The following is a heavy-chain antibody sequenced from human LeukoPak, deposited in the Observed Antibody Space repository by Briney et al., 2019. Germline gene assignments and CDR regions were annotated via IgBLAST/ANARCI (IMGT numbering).Heavy chain of an antibody. CDR3: AKGPQIGTYYDSSGYIP. Sequence: PGGSLRLSRAASGFTFSNYAITWVRQAPGKGLEWVSIISGSGGSTYYADSVKGRFTISRGNSKNTLYLQMSSLRAEDTAAYYCAKGPQIGTYYDSSGYIPWGQGTMVTVS. V-gene: IGHV3-23*01. D-gene: IGHD3-22*01. J-gene: IGHJ3*01. CDR2: ISGSGGST. CDR1: GFTFSNYA.